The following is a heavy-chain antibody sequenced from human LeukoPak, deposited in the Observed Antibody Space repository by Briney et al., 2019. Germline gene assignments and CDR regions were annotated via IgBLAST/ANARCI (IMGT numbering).Heavy chain of an antibody. CDR3: AKDRYCTSSSCYGPFDY. Sequence: GRSLRLSCAASGFTFDDYAMHWVRQAPGKGLEWVSLISGDGGSTYYADSVKGRFTISRDNSKNSLYLQMNSLRTEDTALYYCAKDRYCTSSSCYGPFDYWGQGTLVTVSS. V-gene: IGHV3-43*02. J-gene: IGHJ4*02. D-gene: IGHD2-2*01. CDR2: ISGDGGST. CDR1: GFTFDDYA.